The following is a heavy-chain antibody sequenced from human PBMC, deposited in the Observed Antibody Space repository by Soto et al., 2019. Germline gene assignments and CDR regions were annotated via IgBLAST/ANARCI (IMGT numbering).Heavy chain of an antibody. Sequence: QITLKESGPTLVKPTQTLTLTCTFSGFSLSTSGVGVGWIRQPPGKALEWLVFIYWDDDKRYSPSLKSRLTITQDTSKNQVVLTMTHMDPVDTATYYCAHSRYPRTGTTYAYYYYGLGVWGQGTTVTVSS. J-gene: IGHJ6*02. CDR3: AHSRYPRTGTTYAYYYYGLGV. CDR2: IYWDDDK. CDR1: GFSLSTSGVG. D-gene: IGHD1-7*01. V-gene: IGHV2-5*02.